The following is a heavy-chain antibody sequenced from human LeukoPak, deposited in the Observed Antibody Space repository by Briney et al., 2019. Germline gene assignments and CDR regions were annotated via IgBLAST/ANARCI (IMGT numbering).Heavy chain of an antibody. D-gene: IGHD1-1*01. CDR3: AAGPLSRERWFDP. CDR1: GYTLTELS. Sequence: ASVKVSCKFSGYTLTELSMHWVRQAPGKGLEWMGGFDPEDGETIYAQKFQGRVTMTEDTSTDTAYMELSSLRSEDTAVYYCAAGPLSRERWFDPWGQGTLVTVSS. J-gene: IGHJ5*02. V-gene: IGHV1-24*01. CDR2: FDPEDGET.